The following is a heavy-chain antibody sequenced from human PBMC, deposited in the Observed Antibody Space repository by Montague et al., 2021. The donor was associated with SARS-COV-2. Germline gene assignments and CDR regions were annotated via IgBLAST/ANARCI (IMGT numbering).Heavy chain of an antibody. V-gene: IGHV4-61*02. J-gene: IGHJ3*02. CDR2: IYTSGST. D-gene: IGHD3-3*01. CDR1: GGSISSGSYY. CDR3: ARILGTYYDFWSGERAIDAFDI. Sequence: TLSLTCTVSGGSISSGSYYWSWIRQPAGKGLEWTGRIYTSGSTNYNPSLKSRVTISVDTSKNQFSLKLSSVTAADTAVYYCARILGTYYDFWSGERAIDAFDIWGQGTTVTVSS.